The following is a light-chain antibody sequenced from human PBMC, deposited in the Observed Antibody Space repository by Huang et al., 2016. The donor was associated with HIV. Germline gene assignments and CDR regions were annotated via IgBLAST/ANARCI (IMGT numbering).Light chain of an antibody. Sequence: EIVLTQSPATLSLSPGERATLSCRASQSVSSFLAWYQQKPGQAPRLLIHDASNRATGIPARFSGSGAGTDFTLTNSSLEPEDFAIYYCQQRNNWITFGQGTRLEIK. J-gene: IGKJ5*01. CDR1: QSVSSF. CDR3: QQRNNWIT. CDR2: DAS. V-gene: IGKV3-11*01.